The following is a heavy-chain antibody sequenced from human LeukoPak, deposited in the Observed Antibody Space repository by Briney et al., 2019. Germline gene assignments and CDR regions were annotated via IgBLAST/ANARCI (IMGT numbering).Heavy chain of an antibody. CDR3: ARYYGSGSPYREYYFDY. D-gene: IGHD3-10*01. CDR2: IYYSGST. Sequence: SETLSLTCTVSGGSISSYYWSWIRQPPGKGLEWIGYIYYSGSTNYNPSLKSRVTISVDTSKNQFSLKLSSVTAADTAVYYCARYYGSGSPYREYYFDYWGQGTLVTVSS. CDR1: GGSISSYY. V-gene: IGHV4-59*01. J-gene: IGHJ4*02.